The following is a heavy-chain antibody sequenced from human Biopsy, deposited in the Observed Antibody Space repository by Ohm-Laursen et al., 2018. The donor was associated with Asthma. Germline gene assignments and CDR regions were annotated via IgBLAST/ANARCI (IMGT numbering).Heavy chain of an antibody. D-gene: IGHD3-3*01. V-gene: IGHV3-30*18. CDR1: GFTFSSYG. Sequence: SSLRLSCAAAGFTFSSYGMYWVRQAPGKGLEWVAVISYDGSNKYYADSVKGRLTISRDNSKNTLYLQMNSLGAEDTAVYYCAKDTEGRYDFWSGLSYNYYGMDVWGQGTTVTVSS. CDR3: AKDTEGRYDFWSGLSYNYYGMDV. CDR2: ISYDGSNK. J-gene: IGHJ6*02.